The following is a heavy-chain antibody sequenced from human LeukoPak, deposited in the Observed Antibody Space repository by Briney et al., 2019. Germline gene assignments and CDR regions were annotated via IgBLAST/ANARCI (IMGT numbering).Heavy chain of an antibody. V-gene: IGHV3-11*04. D-gene: IGHD3-10*01. CDR3: ARIPRESYFYYTDV. Sequence: GGSLRLSCAASGFTFSDYYMSWIRQAPGRGLEWVSYICNSGSIIYYAHSVKGRFTISRDIAKSSLYLQMNSPRAEDTALYYSARIPRESYFYYTDVWGKGTTVTVSS. J-gene: IGHJ6*03. CDR2: ICNSGSII. CDR1: GFTFSDYY.